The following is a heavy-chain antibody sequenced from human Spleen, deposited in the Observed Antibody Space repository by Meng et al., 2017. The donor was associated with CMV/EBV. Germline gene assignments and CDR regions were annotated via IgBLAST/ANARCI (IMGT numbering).Heavy chain of an antibody. Sequence: ASVKVSCKASGYTFTSYGITWVRQAPGQGLEWMGWISGYNGNTNYAQKLQGRVTMTTDTSTSTAYMELRSLRFDDTAVYYCARDRTRIVHYYYYYGMDVWGQGTTVTVSS. V-gene: IGHV1-18*01. J-gene: IGHJ6*02. D-gene: IGHD6-6*01. CDR3: ARDRTRIVHYYYYYGMDV. CDR2: ISGYNGNT. CDR1: GYTFTSYG.